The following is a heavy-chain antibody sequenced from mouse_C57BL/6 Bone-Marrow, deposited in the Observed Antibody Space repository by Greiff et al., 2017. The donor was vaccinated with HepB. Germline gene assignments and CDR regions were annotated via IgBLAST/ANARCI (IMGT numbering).Heavy chain of an antibody. CDR3: ARLTRAMDY. CDR1: GYTFTSYW. Sequence: QVQLQQSGAELVMPGASVKLSCKASGYTFTSYWMHWVKQRPGQGLEWIGEIDPSDSYTNYNQKFKGKSTLTVDKSSSTAYMQLSSLTSEDSAVYYCARLTRAMDYWGQGTSVTVSS. CDR2: IDPSDSYT. V-gene: IGHV1-69*01. J-gene: IGHJ4*01.